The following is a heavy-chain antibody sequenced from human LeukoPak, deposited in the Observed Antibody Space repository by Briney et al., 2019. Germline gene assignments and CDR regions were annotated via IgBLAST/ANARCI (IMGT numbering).Heavy chain of an antibody. CDR1: GGSISSYY. J-gene: IGHJ5*02. Sequence: SETLSLTCTVSGGSISSYYWSWIRQPPGKGLEWIGYIYYSGSTNYNPSLKSRVTISVDTSKNQFSLKLSSVTAADTAVYYCARGNFWSGYYSGGWFDPWGQGTLVIVSS. CDR2: IYYSGST. V-gene: IGHV4-59*01. D-gene: IGHD3-3*01. CDR3: ARGNFWSGYYSGGWFDP.